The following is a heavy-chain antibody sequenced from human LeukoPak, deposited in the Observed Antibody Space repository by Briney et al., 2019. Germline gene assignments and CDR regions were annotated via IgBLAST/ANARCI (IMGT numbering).Heavy chain of an antibody. CDR2: ITNDGSST. D-gene: IGHD3-3*01. CDR1: GLTFSSHW. J-gene: IGHJ5*02. Sequence: GGSLRLSCAASGLTFSSHWMHWVRQAPGKGLVWVSRITNDGSSTTYADSVKGRFTISRDNAQSSLFLQMNSLRVDDTAVYHCARIYYDSWSGYSWFDPWGQGILVTVSS. V-gene: IGHV3-74*01. CDR3: ARIYYDSWSGYSWFDP.